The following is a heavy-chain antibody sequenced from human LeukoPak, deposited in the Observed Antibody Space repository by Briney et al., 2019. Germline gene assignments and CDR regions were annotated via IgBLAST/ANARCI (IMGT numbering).Heavy chain of an antibody. D-gene: IGHD1-26*01. CDR2: INPNSGGT. Sequence: ASVKVSCKASGYTFAGYYMHWVRQAPGQGLEWMGWINPNSGGTNYAQKFQGRVTMTRDTSISTAYMELSRLRSDDTAVYYCASLIVGDQDDAFDIWGQGTMVTVSS. V-gene: IGHV1-2*02. CDR1: GYTFAGYY. J-gene: IGHJ3*02. CDR3: ASLIVGDQDDAFDI.